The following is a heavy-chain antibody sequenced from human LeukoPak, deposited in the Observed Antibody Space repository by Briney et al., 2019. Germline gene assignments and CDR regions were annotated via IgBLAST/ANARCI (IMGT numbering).Heavy chain of an antibody. CDR1: GYTFTSYG. V-gene: IGHV1-18*01. Sequence: ASVKVSCKASGYTFTSYGISWVRQAPGQGLEWMGWISAYNGNTNYAQKLQGRVTMTTDTSTSTAYMELRSLRSDDTAVYYCASSSTYYYDSSGYPRPFDIWGQGTMVTVSS. J-gene: IGHJ3*02. CDR3: ASSSTYYYDSSGYPRPFDI. CDR2: ISAYNGNT. D-gene: IGHD3-22*01.